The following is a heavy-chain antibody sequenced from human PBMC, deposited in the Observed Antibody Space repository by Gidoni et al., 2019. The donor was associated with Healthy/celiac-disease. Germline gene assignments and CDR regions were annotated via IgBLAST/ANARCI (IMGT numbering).Heavy chain of an antibody. J-gene: IGHJ4*02. CDR3: ARDWGTLSGWYVY. Sequence: EVQLVESGGGLVQPGGSLRLSCAASGFTFSSYWMSWVRQAPGKGLEWVANIKQDGSEKYYVDSVNGRFTISRDNAKNSLYLQMNSLRAEDTAVYYCARDWGTLSGWYVYWGQGTLVTVSS. V-gene: IGHV3-7*01. CDR1: GFTFSSYW. D-gene: IGHD6-19*01. CDR2: IKQDGSEK.